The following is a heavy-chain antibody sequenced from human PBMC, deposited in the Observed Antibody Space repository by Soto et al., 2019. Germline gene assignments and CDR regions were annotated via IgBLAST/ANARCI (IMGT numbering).Heavy chain of an antibody. CDR1: GGSISSYY. CDR2: IYYSGST. D-gene: IGHD3-22*01. Sequence: SETLSLTCTVSGGSISSYYWSWIRQPPGKGLEWIGYIYYSGSTNYNPSLKSRFTMSVDSAKNQFSLQLSSVTAADTAVYFCTKYGGPDAEGYSFGYWGRGAMVTVSS. J-gene: IGHJ4*02. CDR3: TKYGGPDAEGYSFGY. V-gene: IGHV4-59*01.